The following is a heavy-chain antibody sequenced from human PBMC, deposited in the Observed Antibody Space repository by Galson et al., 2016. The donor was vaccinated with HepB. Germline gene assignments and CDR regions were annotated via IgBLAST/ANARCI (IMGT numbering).Heavy chain of an antibody. CDR3: AKDYYDSSGYRSYWYFDL. J-gene: IGHJ2*01. V-gene: IGHV3-23*01. CDR1: GFTFSSYA. Sequence: SLRLSCAASGFTFSSYAMSWVRQAPGKGLEWVSAISGSGGNSYYADSVKGRFTISRDNSKNTLYVQMHSLRAEDTAVYYCAKDYYDSSGYRSYWYFDLWGCGTLVTVSS. CDR2: ISGSGGNS. D-gene: IGHD3-22*01.